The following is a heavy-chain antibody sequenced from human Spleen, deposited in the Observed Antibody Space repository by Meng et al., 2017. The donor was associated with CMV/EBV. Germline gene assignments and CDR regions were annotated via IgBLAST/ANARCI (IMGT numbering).Heavy chain of an antibody. V-gene: IGHV1-69*05. J-gene: IGHJ4*02. Sequence: SVKVSCKASGDTFNSYTISWVRQAPGQGLEWMGGIIPIFKTPDYAQKFQGRVTICTDESTGTAYMELRSLRSEDTAVYYCAKDRAYSYGPSGYWGQGTLVTVSS. CDR2: IIPIFKTP. D-gene: IGHD5-18*01. CDR3: AKDRAYSYGPSGY. CDR1: GDTFNSYT.